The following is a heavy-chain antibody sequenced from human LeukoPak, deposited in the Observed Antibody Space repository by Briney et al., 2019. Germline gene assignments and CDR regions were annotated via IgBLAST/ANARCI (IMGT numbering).Heavy chain of an antibody. CDR1: GFTSSSYW. J-gene: IGHJ4*02. CDR3: ASASSRGPYYFDY. CDR2: IKQDGSEK. Sequence: GRCLCLSCAASGFTSSSYWMSWGRQAPGKGLEWGANIKQDGSEKYYVNSVKGRFTIYRDNAKNSLYLQMNSLRAEDTAVYYCASASSRGPYYFDYWGQGTLVTVSS. V-gene: IGHV3-7*01. D-gene: IGHD6-19*01.